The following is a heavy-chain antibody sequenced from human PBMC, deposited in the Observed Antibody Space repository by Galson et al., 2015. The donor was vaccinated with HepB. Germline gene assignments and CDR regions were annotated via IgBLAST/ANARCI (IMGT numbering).Heavy chain of an antibody. CDR2: ISYDGRNQ. CDR1: GFTFRTFA. Sequence: SLRLSCAATGFTFRTFAMRWVRQAPGKGLEWVAVISYDGRNQYYADSVKGRITISRDNSINTLSLQMRSLRDEDTAMYYCAREENYGSGVNCYYYYHGMDVWGQGTTVTVSS. V-gene: IGHV3-30*04. D-gene: IGHD3-10*01. J-gene: IGHJ6*02. CDR3: AREENYGSGVNCYYYYHGMDV.